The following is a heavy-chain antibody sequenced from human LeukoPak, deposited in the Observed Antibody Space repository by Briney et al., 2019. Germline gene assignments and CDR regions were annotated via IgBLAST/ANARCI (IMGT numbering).Heavy chain of an antibody. J-gene: IGHJ5*02. Sequence: SVKVSCKASGGTFSSYAISWVRQAPGQGLEWIGRIIPILGIANYAQKFQGRVTITADKSTSTAYMELSSLRSEDTAVYYCARGTMTTTLENWFDPWGQGTLVTVSS. CDR2: IIPILGIA. CDR3: ARGTMTTTLENWFDP. V-gene: IGHV1-69*04. D-gene: IGHD4-17*01. CDR1: GGTFSSYA.